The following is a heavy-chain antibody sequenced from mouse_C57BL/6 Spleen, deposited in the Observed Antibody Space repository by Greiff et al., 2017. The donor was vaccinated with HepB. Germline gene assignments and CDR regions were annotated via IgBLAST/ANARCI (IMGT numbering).Heavy chain of an antibody. CDR3: ARDYYGSSPRAMDY. CDR2: ISDGGSYT. D-gene: IGHD1-1*01. Sequence: EVQRVESGGGLVKPGGSLKLSCAASGFTFSSYAMSWVRQTPEKRLEWVATISDGGSYTYYPDNVKGRFTISRDNAKNNLYLQMSHLKSEDTAMYYCARDYYGSSPRAMDYWGQGTSVTVSS. CDR1: GFTFSSYA. V-gene: IGHV5-4*01. J-gene: IGHJ4*01.